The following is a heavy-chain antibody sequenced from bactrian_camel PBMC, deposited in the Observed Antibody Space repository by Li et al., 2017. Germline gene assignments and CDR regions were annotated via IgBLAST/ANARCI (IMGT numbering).Heavy chain of an antibody. CDR2: IEQDSSP. CDR1: AYSSNAER. D-gene: IGHD2*01. J-gene: IGHJ4*01. V-gene: IGHV3S53*01. CDR3: AARHCSSYEYNY. Sequence: QVQLVESGGGSVQAGGSLRLSCAVPAYSSNAERMGWFRQAPGKEREVVAVIEQDSSPRYADSVKGRFTISQETTANRRTLALQMNSLKTEDTAVYYCAARHCSSYEYNYWGQGTQVTVS.